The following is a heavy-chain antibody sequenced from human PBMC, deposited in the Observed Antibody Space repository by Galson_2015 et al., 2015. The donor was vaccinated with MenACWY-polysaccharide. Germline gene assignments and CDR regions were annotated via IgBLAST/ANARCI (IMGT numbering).Heavy chain of an antibody. J-gene: IGHJ6*03. D-gene: IGHD5-12*01. V-gene: IGHV4-31*03. CDR3: ARGATPDMDV. CDR1: GGSISSGGYY. CDR2: IYYSGST. Sequence: TLSLTCTVSGGSISSGGYYWSWIRQHPGKGLEWIGYIYYSGSTYYNPSLKSRVTISVDTSKNQFSLKLSSVTAADTAVYYCARGATPDMDVWGKGTTVTVSS.